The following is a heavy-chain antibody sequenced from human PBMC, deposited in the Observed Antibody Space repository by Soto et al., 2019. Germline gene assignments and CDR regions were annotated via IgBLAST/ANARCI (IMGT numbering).Heavy chain of an antibody. V-gene: IGHV4-34*01. CDR3: ARQDRVVVEGRWFDP. CDR2: ISRSGSA. CDR1: GGSFSGYY. D-gene: IGHD2-15*01. Sequence: PSETLSLTCAVSGGSFSGYYWNWIRQPPGKGLEWLGEISRSGSATYNPSLKGRVTMSVDTSKNQISLNVTSVTAADTAVYYCARQDRVVVEGRWFDPWGQGTLVTVSS. J-gene: IGHJ5*02.